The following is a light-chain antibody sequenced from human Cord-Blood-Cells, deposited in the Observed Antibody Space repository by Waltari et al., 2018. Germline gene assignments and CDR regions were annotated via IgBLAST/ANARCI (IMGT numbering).Light chain of an antibody. CDR3: AAWDDSLNGPV. Sequence: QSVLTQPPSASGTPGQRVTISCSGSSSHIGSNTGNWYQQLPGTAPKLLIYSNQRPSGVPDRFSGSKSGTSASLAISGLQSEDEADYYCAAWDDSLNGPVFGGGTKLTVL. J-gene: IGLJ2*01. CDR2: SN. CDR1: SSHIGSNT. V-gene: IGLV1-44*01.